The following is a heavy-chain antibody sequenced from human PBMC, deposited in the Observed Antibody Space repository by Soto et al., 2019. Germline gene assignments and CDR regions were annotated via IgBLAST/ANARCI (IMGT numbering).Heavy chain of an antibody. CDR2: ISYDGSNK. CDR3: ARADYYDSSAYYFSGCFDP. CDR1: GFTFSSYG. Sequence: QVQLVESGGGVVQPGRSLRLSCAASGFTFSSYGMHWVRQAPGKGLEWVAVISYDGSNKYYADSVKGRFTISRDNSKNTLYLQMNSLRAEDTAVYYCARADYYDSSAYYFSGCFDPWGQGTLVTVSS. D-gene: IGHD3-22*01. V-gene: IGHV3-30*03. J-gene: IGHJ5*02.